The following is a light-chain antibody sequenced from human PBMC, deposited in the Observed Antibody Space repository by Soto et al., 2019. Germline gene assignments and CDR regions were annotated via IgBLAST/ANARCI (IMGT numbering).Light chain of an antibody. CDR2: GAS. CDR3: QQYGTPPQT. J-gene: IGKJ1*01. Sequence: EIVMTQSPATLSLSPGERATLSCRASQSVSNNYLAWYQQKPGQGPRLLIYGASSRATGIPDRFSGSGSGTDFTLTISRLEPEDFAVYYCQQYGTPPQTFGQGTKVDNK. V-gene: IGKV3-20*01. CDR1: QSVSNNY.